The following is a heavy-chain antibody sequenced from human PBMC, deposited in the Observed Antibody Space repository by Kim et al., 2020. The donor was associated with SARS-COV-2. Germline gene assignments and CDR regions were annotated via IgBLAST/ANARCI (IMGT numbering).Heavy chain of an antibody. CDR3: ARGNGSGGSGYSWQVDY. V-gene: IGHV4-34*01. Sequence: LKSRVTITVDTSKNQFSLKLSSVTAADTAVYYCARGNGSGGSGYSWQVDYWGQGTLVTVSS. J-gene: IGHJ4*02. D-gene: IGHD2-15*01.